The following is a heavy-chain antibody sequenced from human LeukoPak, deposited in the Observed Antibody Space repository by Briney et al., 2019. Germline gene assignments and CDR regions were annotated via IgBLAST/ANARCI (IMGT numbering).Heavy chain of an antibody. Sequence: SVKVSCKASGGTFSSYAISWVRQAPGQGLEWMGGIIPIFGAANYAQKFQGRVTITADESTSTAYMELSSLRSEDTAVYYCAGPYCGGDCYSYYYGMDVWGQGTTVTVSS. D-gene: IGHD2-21*02. CDR2: IIPIFGAA. V-gene: IGHV1-69*13. CDR1: GGTFSSYA. CDR3: AGPYCGGDCYSYYYGMDV. J-gene: IGHJ6*02.